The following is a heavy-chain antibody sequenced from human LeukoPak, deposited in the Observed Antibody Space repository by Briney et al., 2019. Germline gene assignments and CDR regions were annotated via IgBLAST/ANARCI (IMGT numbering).Heavy chain of an antibody. CDR2: IWYDGSNK. CDR3: AKDASWRAGTFLFDY. D-gene: IGHD1-1*01. V-gene: IGHV3-33*06. J-gene: IGHJ4*02. Sequence: GRSLRLSCAASVFTFSSYGMHWVRQAPGKGLEWVAVIWYDGSNKYYADSVKGRFTISRDNSKNTLYLQMNSLRAEDTAVYYCAKDASWRAGTFLFDYWGQGTLVTVSS. CDR1: VFTFSSYG.